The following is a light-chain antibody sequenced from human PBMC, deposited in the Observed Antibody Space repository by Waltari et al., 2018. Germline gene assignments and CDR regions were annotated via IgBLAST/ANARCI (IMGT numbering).Light chain of an antibody. CDR3: QQYDGEVVT. CDR1: QSSTSIS. J-gene: IGKJ4*01. CDR2: GTS. V-gene: IGKV3-20*01. Sequence: EIVLTQSPGTLSLPPGERATLSCRASQSSTSISLTGYQQKLGQAPRLLIYGTSSRATAIPDRFSGSGSGTDFTLTISRLEPEDFAVYYCQQYDGEVVTFGGGTKVEI.